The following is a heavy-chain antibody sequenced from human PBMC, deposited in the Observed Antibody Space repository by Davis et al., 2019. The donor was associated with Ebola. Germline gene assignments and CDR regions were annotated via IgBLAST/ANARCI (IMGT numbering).Heavy chain of an antibody. CDR1: GFTFSSYG. CDR3: ARPRVFAFDI. Sequence: PGGSLRLSCAASGFTFSSYGMHWVRQAPGQGLEWVAVISYDGSNKYYADSVKGRFTISRDNSKNTLYLQMNSLRAEDTAVYYCARPRVFAFDIWGQGTMVTVSS. V-gene: IGHV3-30*03. CDR2: ISYDGSNK. D-gene: IGHD3-10*01. J-gene: IGHJ3*02.